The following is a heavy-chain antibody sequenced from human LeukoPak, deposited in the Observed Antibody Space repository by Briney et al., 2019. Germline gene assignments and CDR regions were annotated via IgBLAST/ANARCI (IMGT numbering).Heavy chain of an antibody. V-gene: IGHV4-4*02. CDR3: ASQYDYGDYWYFDL. D-gene: IGHD4-17*01. J-gene: IGHJ2*01. Sequence: PSETLSLTCSVSGGSISSSNWWSWVRQPPEKGLEWIGEIYHSGSTNYNPSLKSRVTISVDKSKNQFSLKLSSVTAADTAVYYCASQYDYGDYWYFDLWGRGTLVTVSS. CDR1: GGSISSSNW. CDR2: IYHSGST.